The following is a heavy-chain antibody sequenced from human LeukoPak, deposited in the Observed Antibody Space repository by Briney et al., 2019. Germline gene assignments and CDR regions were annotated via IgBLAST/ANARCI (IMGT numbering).Heavy chain of an antibody. J-gene: IGHJ4*02. V-gene: IGHV3-23*01. Sequence: GGSLGLSCAASGFTFSSYAMNWVRQAPLKGLQWVSAISGSGRNTYYADSVKGRFTISRDNSKNTLYLQMNSLRAEDSAVYYCVTNYFDSSAYYPDFDYWGQGALVTVSS. CDR2: ISGSGRNT. CDR3: VTNYFDSSAYYPDFDY. CDR1: GFTFSSYA. D-gene: IGHD3-22*01.